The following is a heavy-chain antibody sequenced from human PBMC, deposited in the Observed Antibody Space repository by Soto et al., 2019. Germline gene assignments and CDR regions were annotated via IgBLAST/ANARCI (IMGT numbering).Heavy chain of an antibody. CDR2: INPNSGGT. Sequence: QVQLVQSGAEVKKPGASVKVSCKASGYTFTGYSMHWVRQAPGQGLEWMGWINPNSGGTNYAQKFQGWVTTTRDPSISTAYMELSRLRSDDTAVYYGARDQEGPVGAFDIWGQGTRVTVSS. J-gene: IGHJ3*02. CDR3: ARDQEGPVGAFDI. V-gene: IGHV1-2*04. D-gene: IGHD3-16*01. CDR1: GYTFTGYS.